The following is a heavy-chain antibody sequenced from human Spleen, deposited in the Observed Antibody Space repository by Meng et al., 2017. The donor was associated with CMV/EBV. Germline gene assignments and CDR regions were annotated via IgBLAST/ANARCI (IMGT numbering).Heavy chain of an antibody. J-gene: IGHJ5*02. D-gene: IGHD1-26*01. CDR2: IYYSGST. V-gene: IGHV4-31*02. CDR3: ARIVGATDSWFDP. CDR1: GGSINSGGYY. Sequence: VSGGSINSGGYYWNWIRQHPGKGLEWIGYIYYSGSTSYNPSLKTRVTISANTSKNQFSLKMRSVTAADTAVYYCARIVGATDSWFDPWGQGTLVTVSS.